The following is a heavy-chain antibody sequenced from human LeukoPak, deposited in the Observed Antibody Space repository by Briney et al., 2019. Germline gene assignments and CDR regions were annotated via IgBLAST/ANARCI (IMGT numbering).Heavy chain of an antibody. CDR1: RFTFSSYA. CDR2: ITSNGGST. D-gene: IGHD5-12*01. CDR3: VKPLGSAGYGYYFDY. Sequence: GGSLRLSCAASRFTFSSYAMHWVRQAPGKGLEYVSAITSNGGSTYYADSVKGRFTISRDNSKNTLYLQMSSLRVEDTALYYCVKPLGSAGYGYYFDYWGQGTLVTVSS. J-gene: IGHJ4*02. V-gene: IGHV3-64D*06.